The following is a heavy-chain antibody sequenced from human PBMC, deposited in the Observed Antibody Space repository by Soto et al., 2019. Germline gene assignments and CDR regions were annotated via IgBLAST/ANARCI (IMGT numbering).Heavy chain of an antibody. CDR3: ARDGRGLENAFDI. V-gene: IGHV4-31*03. Sequence: QVQLQESGPGLVKPSQTLSLTCTVSGGSISSGGYYWSWIRQHPGKGLEWIGYIYYSGSTYYKPSLKSRVTIAVDTSKNQFSLKLSSVTAADTAVYYCARDGRGLENAFDIWGQGTMVTVSS. D-gene: IGHD3-16*01. J-gene: IGHJ3*02. CDR1: GGSISSGGYY. CDR2: IYYSGST.